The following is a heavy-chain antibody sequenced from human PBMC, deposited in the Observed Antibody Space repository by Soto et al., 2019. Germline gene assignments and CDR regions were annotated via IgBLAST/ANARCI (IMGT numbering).Heavy chain of an antibody. J-gene: IGHJ6*02. Sequence: ASVKVSCKASGGTFSSYAISWVRQAPGQGLEWMGGIIPIFGTANYAQKFQGRVTITADESTSTAYMELSSLRSEDTAVYYCARVHYTAMALYYYYGMDVRGQGTKVTVYS. CDR3: ARVHYTAMALYYYYGMDV. V-gene: IGHV1-69*13. D-gene: IGHD5-18*01. CDR2: IIPIFGTA. CDR1: GGTFSSYA.